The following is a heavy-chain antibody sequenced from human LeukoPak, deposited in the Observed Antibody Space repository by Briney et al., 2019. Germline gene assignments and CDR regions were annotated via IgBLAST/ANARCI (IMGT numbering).Heavy chain of an antibody. J-gene: IGHJ4*02. Sequence: NPSETLSLTCTISGDSTSSDRYYGGWVRQPPGKGLEWIGNIYYSGSTYYNPSLKSRVTMSVDTSKNQFFLKLNSVTAADTAVYYCARDRPYSGGYHLDYWGQGTLVTVSP. D-gene: IGHD1-26*01. CDR2: IYYSGST. CDR3: ARDRPYSGGYHLDY. V-gene: IGHV4-39*02. CDR1: GDSTSSDRYY.